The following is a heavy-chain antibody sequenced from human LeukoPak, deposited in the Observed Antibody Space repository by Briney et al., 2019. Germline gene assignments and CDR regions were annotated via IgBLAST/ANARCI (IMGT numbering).Heavy chain of an antibody. V-gene: IGHV3-48*01. CDR1: GFTFSSYS. Sequence: GGSLRLSCAASGFTFSSYSMNWVRQAPGKGLEWVSYISSSSSTIYYADSVKGRFTISRDNAKNSLYLQMNSLRAEDTAVYYCARDFGEYSGYDFSWFDPWGQGTLVTVSS. D-gene: IGHD5-12*01. CDR2: ISSSSSTI. CDR3: ARDFGEYSGYDFSWFDP. J-gene: IGHJ5*02.